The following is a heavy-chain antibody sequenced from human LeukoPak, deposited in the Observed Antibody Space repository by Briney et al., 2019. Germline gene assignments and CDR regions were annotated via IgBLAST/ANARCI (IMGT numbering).Heavy chain of an antibody. Sequence: GGSLRLSCAVSGITLSNYGMSWVRQAPGKGLQWVAGISGSGGSTNYADSVKGRFTMSRDNPKKTLFLQMNSLRAEDTAVYFCAKRGVVIRVILVGFHKEAYYFDSWGQGALVTVSS. CDR3: AKRGVVIRVILVGFHKEAYYFDS. V-gene: IGHV3-23*01. J-gene: IGHJ4*02. CDR2: ISGSGGST. CDR1: GITLSNYG. D-gene: IGHD3-22*01.